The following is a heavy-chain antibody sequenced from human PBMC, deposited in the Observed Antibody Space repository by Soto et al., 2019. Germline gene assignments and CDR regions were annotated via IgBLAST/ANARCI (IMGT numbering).Heavy chain of an antibody. Sequence: EVQLLESGGGLVQPGGSLRLSCAASGFTFSSYAMSWVRQAPGKGLEWVSGISVTGGSIYYADSVKGRFTISRDNSKNTLSLQMNSLRAEDTAVYYCAKGVRSGIDYLDYWGQGTLVTVSS. J-gene: IGHJ4*02. V-gene: IGHV3-23*01. CDR2: ISVTGGSI. CDR3: AKGVRSGIDYLDY. D-gene: IGHD3-3*01. CDR1: GFTFSSYA.